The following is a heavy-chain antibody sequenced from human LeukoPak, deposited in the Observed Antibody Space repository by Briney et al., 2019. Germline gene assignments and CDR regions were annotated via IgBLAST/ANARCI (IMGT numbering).Heavy chain of an antibody. J-gene: IGHJ5*02. CDR2: TCYSSNWYN. CDR3: ASQYYNLSGSNWPWFHP. D-gene: IGHD3-3*01. Sequence: SQTLSLTCAFSGYRVAINSAAWNWIRQAPSRGLEWLAWTCYSSNWYNDYTVSYTGRITIKPNTSKNQSYIQLNSVTNKDTAVYYCASQYYNLSGSNWPWFHPWGQGTLVTVSS. V-gene: IGHV6-1*01. CDR1: GYRVAINSAA.